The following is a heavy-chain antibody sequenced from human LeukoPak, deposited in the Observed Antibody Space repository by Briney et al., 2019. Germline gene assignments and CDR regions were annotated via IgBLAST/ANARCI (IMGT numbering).Heavy chain of an antibody. V-gene: IGHV6-1*01. CDR2: TYYRPKWYD. Sequence: SQTLSLTCAISGDSVSSNSAAWNWIRQSPSRGLEWLGRTYYRPKWYDDYAVSEKSRITINPDTSKNQFSLQLNSVTPEDTAVYYCARAAVAGTYYFDYWGQGTLVTVSS. D-gene: IGHD6-19*01. J-gene: IGHJ4*02. CDR1: GDSVSSNSAA. CDR3: ARAAVAGTYYFDY.